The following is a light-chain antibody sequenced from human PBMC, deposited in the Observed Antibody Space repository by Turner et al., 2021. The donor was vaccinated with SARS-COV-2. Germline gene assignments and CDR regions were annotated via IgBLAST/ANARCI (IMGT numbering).Light chain of an antibody. CDR1: QSVDSTY. Sequence: IGLTQSPGTLSLSPGERATLSCRTSQSVDSTYIAWYQQRPGQAPRLLIYATSSRAAGIPDRFSGSGSGTDFTLTISTLEPEDFAVYYCQQYGSSPLYTFGQGTNLEIK. CDR2: ATS. CDR3: QQYGSSPLYT. V-gene: IGKV3-20*01. J-gene: IGKJ2*01.